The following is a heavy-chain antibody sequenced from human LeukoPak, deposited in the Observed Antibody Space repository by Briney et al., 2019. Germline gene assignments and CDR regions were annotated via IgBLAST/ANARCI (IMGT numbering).Heavy chain of an antibody. D-gene: IGHD3-10*01. V-gene: IGHV3-23*01. CDR1: GFTFTNNT. CDR3: ARPIDNGSGSYYFDY. J-gene: IGHJ4*02. Sequence: GGSLRLSCAASGFTFTNNTMSWVRQAPGKGLEWVSAISGSVRSTYYADFVKGRFTISRDNSKNTVYLQMNTLRPEDTAVYYCARPIDNGSGSYYFDYWGQGTLVTVSS. CDR2: ISGSVRST.